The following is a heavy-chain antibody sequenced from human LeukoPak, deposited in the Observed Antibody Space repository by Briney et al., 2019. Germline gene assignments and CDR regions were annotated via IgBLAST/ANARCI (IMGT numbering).Heavy chain of an antibody. CDR2: IYYSGST. CDR1: GGSISSGGYY. J-gene: IGHJ5*02. CDR3: ARSDITMVRGEDWFDP. V-gene: IGHV4-31*03. Sequence: PSETLSLTCTVSGGSISSGGYYWSWIRQHPGKGLEWIGYIYYSGSTYYNPSLKSRVTISVDTSKNQFSLKLSSVTAADTAVHYCARSDITMVRGEDWFDPWGQGTLVTVSS. D-gene: IGHD3-10*01.